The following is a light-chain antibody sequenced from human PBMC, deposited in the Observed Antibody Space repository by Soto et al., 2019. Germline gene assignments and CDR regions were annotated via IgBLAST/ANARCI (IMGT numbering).Light chain of an antibody. Sequence: DIQLTQSPSPLSASVGDRVTITCQASQDISNHLNWYQQKPGKAPNLLIYDASDLETGVPSRFSGGGSGTFFSFTINSLQAEDIATYYCQKHDGVPLFGPGTKVEIK. CDR2: DAS. J-gene: IGKJ3*01. CDR1: QDISNH. CDR3: QKHDGVPL. V-gene: IGKV1-33*01.